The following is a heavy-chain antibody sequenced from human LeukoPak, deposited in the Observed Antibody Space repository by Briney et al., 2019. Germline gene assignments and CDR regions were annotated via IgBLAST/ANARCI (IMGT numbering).Heavy chain of an antibody. CDR2: IYHSGST. V-gene: IGHV4-30-2*01. Sequence: SQTLSLTCAVSGGSISSGGYSWSWIRQPPGKGLEWIGYIYHSGSTYYNPSLKSRVTISVNRSKNQFSLKLSSVTAADTAVYYCARDGLRLGELSLNWGQGTLVTVSS. D-gene: IGHD3-16*02. CDR1: GGSISSGGYS. J-gene: IGHJ4*02. CDR3: ARDGLRLGELSLN.